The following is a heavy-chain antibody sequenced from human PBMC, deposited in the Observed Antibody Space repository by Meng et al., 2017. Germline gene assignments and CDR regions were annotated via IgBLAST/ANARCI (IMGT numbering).Heavy chain of an antibody. D-gene: IGHD3-10*01. CDR2: ISSSGSTI. V-gene: IGHV3-48*03. CDR3: ARDPGNYHGSGSYSSFDY. Sequence: GESLKISCAASGFTFSSYEMNWVRQAPGKGLEWVSYISSSGSTIYYADSVKGRFTISRDNAKNSLYLQMNSLRAEDTAIYYCARDPGNYHGSGSYSSFDYWGQGTLVTVSS. CDR1: GFTFSSYE. J-gene: IGHJ4*02.